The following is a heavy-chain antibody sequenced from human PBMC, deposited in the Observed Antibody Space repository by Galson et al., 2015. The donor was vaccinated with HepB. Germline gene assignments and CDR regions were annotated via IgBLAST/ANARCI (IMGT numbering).Heavy chain of an antibody. CDR3: ARDNESDDAFDI. Sequence: SLRLSCAASGFTFSSYGMHWVRQAPGKGLEWVAVISYDGSNKYYADSVKGRFTISRDNSKNTLYLQMNSLRAEDTAVYYCARDNESDDAFDIWGQGTMVTVSS. J-gene: IGHJ3*02. V-gene: IGHV3-30*03. CDR1: GFTFSSYG. D-gene: IGHD1-1*01. CDR2: ISYDGSNK.